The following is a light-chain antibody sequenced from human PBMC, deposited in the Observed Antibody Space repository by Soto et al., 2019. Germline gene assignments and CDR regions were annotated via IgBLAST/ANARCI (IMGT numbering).Light chain of an antibody. CDR3: QSYDSSLSAWV. V-gene: IGLV1-40*01. Sequence: QSVLTQPPSVSGAPGQRVTISCTGSSSSIGAGYDVHWYQQLPGTAPNLLIYGNSNRPSGVPDRFSGSNSGTSASLAITGRQAEDEADYYCQSYDSSLSAWVFGGGTQLTVL. CDR2: GNS. CDR1: SSSIGAGYD. J-gene: IGLJ3*02.